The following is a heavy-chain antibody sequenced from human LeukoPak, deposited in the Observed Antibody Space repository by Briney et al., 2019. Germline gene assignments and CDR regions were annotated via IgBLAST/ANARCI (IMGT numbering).Heavy chain of an antibody. CDR1: GFTFSSYA. V-gene: IGHV3-53*01. Sequence: PGGSLRLSCAASGFTFSSYAMHWVRQAPGKGLEWVSVIYSGGSTYYADSVKGRFTISRDNSKNTLYLQMNSLRAEDTAVYYCARVAYYGSGSYAFDIWGQGTMVTVSS. J-gene: IGHJ3*02. CDR3: ARVAYYGSGSYAFDI. CDR2: IYSGGST. D-gene: IGHD3-10*01.